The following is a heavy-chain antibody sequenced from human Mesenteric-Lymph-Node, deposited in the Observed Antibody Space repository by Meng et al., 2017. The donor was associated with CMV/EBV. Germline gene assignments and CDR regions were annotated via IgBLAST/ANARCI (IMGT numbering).Heavy chain of an antibody. CDR2: IYYSGST. V-gene: IGHV4-61*01. Sequence: SETLSLTCTVSGGSVSSGSYYWSWIRQPPGKGLEWIAYIYYSGSTNYNPSLKSRVTISVDTSKNQFSLKLSSVTAADTAVYYCAGRETYYYGSGNAYYYHGMDVWGQGTTVTVSS. CDR1: GGSVSSGSYY. D-gene: IGHD3-10*01. CDR3: AGRETYYYGSGNAYYYHGMDV. J-gene: IGHJ6*02.